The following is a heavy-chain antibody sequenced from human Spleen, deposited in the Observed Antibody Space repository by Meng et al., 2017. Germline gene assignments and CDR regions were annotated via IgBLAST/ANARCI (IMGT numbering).Heavy chain of an antibody. D-gene: IGHD5-24*01. Sequence: QVHLVQSGAEVKKPGASVKVSCKASGYTFTSHAFSWVRQAPGQGLEWMGWMNPNSGNTGYAQKFQGRVTMTRNTSLRTAYMELSSLRSEDTAVYYCARVDGSIDYWGQGTLVTVSS. CDR3: ARVDGSIDY. J-gene: IGHJ4*02. CDR1: GYTFTSHA. CDR2: MNPNSGNT. V-gene: IGHV1-8*01.